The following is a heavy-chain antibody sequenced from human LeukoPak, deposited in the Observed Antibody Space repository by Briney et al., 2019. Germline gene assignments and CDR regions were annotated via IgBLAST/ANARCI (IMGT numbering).Heavy chain of an antibody. Sequence: SETLSLTCSVSGGSISSYYWSWTRQPPGKGLEWIGYIYYSGSTNYKPSLKSRVTISVDTSKNQFSLKLTSVTAADTAVYYCARVRVDSRGYYIDYWGQGTLVTVSS. J-gene: IGHJ4*02. D-gene: IGHD3-22*01. CDR3: ARVRVDSRGYYIDY. V-gene: IGHV4-59*01. CDR2: IYYSGST. CDR1: GGSISSYY.